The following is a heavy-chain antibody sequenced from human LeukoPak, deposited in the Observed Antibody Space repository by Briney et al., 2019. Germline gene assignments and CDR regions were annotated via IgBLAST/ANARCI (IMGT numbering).Heavy chain of an antibody. Sequence: SETLSLTCSVSGGSISSSRHYWGWIRQPPGTGLEWIGSMYHSGSTYHNPSFKSRVTISLDMSENQFSLKLSSVTAADTAVYYCASVTTVTPTYYFDYWGQGSLVIVSP. CDR3: ASVTTVTPTYYFDY. CDR1: GGSISSSRHY. D-gene: IGHD4-17*01. CDR2: MYHSGST. J-gene: IGHJ4*02. V-gene: IGHV4-39*01.